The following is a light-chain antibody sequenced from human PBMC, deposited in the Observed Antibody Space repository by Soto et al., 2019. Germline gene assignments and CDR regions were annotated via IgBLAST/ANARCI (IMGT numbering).Light chain of an antibody. CDR1: SSDVGGYNY. CDR3: SSYTSSNXLEV. V-gene: IGLV2-14*01. J-gene: IGLJ1*01. Sequence: QSALTQPASVSGSPGQSITISCTGTSSDVGGYNYVSWYQQHPGKAPKLMIYDVSNRPSGVSNRFSGSQSGNTASLTISGLQAEDEADYYCSSYTSSNXLEVFGTGTKVTVL. CDR2: DVS.